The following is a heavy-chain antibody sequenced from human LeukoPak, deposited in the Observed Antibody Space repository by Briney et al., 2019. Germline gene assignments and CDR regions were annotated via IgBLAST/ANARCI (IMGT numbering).Heavy chain of an antibody. CDR3: ARAVDTAMPGGDY. CDR2: INPSGGST. J-gene: IGHJ4*02. CDR1: GYTFTSYY. V-gene: IGHV1-46*01. D-gene: IGHD5-18*01. Sequence: ASAKLSCKASGYTFTSYYMHWVRQAPRQALEWMGIINPSGGSTSYAQKFQGRVTMTRDTFTSTVYLELRSLRSEDTAVYYWARAVDTAMPGGDYWGQGTLVTVSS.